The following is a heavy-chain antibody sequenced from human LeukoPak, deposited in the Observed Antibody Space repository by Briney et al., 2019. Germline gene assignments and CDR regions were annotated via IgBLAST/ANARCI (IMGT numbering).Heavy chain of an antibody. CDR1: GYTFTGYY. CDR3: ARLARYSGYHEGRNYYDSSGYYRGNWFDP. D-gene: IGHD3-22*01. V-gene: IGHV1-2*04. Sequence: GASVKVSCKASGYTFTGYYMHWVRQAPGQGLEWMGWINPNSGGTNYAQKFQGWVTMTRDTYISTAYMELSRLRSDDTAVYYCARLARYSGYHEGRNYYDSSGYYRGNWFDPWGQGTLVTVSS. J-gene: IGHJ5*02. CDR2: INPNSGGT.